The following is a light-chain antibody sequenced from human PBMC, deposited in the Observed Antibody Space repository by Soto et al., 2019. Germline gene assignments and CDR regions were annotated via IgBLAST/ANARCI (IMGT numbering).Light chain of an antibody. J-gene: IGLJ2*01. V-gene: IGLV1-51*01. CDR2: DDD. CDR3: VTWDPGANAVV. Sequence: SLLTQAPSVSATPGQKVTISCSGSSSNIKSHYVSWYQQFPGTAPKLIIYDDDHRPSGIPDRFSGSKSGTSASLAITGLQAGDEADYYCVTWDPGANAVVFGGGTKLTVL. CDR1: SSNIKSHY.